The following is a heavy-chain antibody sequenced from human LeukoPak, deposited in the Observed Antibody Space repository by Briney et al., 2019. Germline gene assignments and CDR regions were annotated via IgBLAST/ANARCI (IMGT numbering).Heavy chain of an antibody. V-gene: IGHV1-18*01. CDR3: AGLEYQLLDSWFDP. J-gene: IGHJ5*02. CDR1: GYTFTSYG. CDR2: ISAYNGNT. D-gene: IGHD2-2*01. Sequence: ASVTVSFTSSGYTFTSYGISWVRHAPGQGLEWMGWISAYNGNTNYAQKLQGRVTMTTDTSTSTAYMELRSLRSDDTAVYYCAGLEYQLLDSWFDPWGQGTLVTVSS.